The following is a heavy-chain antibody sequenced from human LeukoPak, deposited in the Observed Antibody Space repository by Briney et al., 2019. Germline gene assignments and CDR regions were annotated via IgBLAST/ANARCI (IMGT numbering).Heavy chain of an antibody. CDR2: MSGSDTGS. Sequence: PGGSLRLSCVASGFTLSSYSMSWVRQAPGKGLEWVSAMSGSDTGSWYADSVKGRFTISRDTSKTTLYLQMNSLRAEDTAVYYCAKGTQFGSTHWFDPWGQGTLVTVSS. V-gene: IGHV3-23*01. D-gene: IGHD3-16*01. CDR3: AKGTQFGSTHWFDP. CDR1: GFTLSSYS. J-gene: IGHJ5*02.